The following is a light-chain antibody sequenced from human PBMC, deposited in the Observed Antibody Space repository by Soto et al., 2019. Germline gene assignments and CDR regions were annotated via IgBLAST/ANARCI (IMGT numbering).Light chain of an antibody. CDR3: QQFNNWPHT. J-gene: IGKJ2*01. Sequence: HSPGIPSLSPRERATHSLAASQSIDSRSLAWYQQKPGQAPRPLIYDASSRATGIPDRFSASGSGTEYTLTISNLQAEDFAVYYCQQFNNWPHTFGQR. V-gene: IGKV3D-20*02. CDR1: QSIDSRS. CDR2: DAS.